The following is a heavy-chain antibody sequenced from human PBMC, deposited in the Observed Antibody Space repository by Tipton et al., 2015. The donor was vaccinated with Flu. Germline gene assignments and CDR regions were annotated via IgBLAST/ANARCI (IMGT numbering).Heavy chain of an antibody. Sequence: TLSLTCTVSGGSISSYYWSWIRQPAGKGLEWIGRIYTSGSTNYNPSLKSRVTMSVDTSKNQFSLKLSSVTAADTAVYYCAKGTIWFGELMDYFDCWGQGTLVTVSS. D-gene: IGHD3-10*01. J-gene: IGHJ4*02. V-gene: IGHV4-4*07. CDR2: IYTSGST. CDR3: AKGTIWFGELMDYFDC. CDR1: GGSISSYY.